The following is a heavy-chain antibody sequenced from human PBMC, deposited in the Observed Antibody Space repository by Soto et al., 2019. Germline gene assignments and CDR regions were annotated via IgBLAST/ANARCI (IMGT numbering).Heavy chain of an antibody. D-gene: IGHD4-17*01. V-gene: IGHV3-23*01. Sequence: EVHLLESGGGLVQPGGSLRLSCTASGFTFSSYAMTWVRQAPGRGLEGVSGITASGGRTFYADSVKGRFTISSDNSRRTLYLQMNSLRAEDTAVYYCAKDTRYADYVRWFDSWGQGTLVTVSS. CDR1: GFTFSSYA. CDR2: ITASGGRT. CDR3: AKDTRYADYVRWFDS. J-gene: IGHJ5*01.